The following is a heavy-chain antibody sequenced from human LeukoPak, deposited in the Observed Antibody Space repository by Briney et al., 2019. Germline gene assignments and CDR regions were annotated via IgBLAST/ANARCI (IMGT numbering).Heavy chain of an antibody. CDR1: GFTVSSNY. D-gene: IGHD4-17*01. Sequence: PGGSLRLSCAASGFTVSSNYMSWVRQAPGKGLEWVSAISGSGGSTYYADSVKGRFTISRDNSKNTLYLQMNSLRAEDTAVYYCAKGTVTTRGYFDYWGQGTLVTVSS. CDR2: ISGSGGST. J-gene: IGHJ4*02. V-gene: IGHV3-23*01. CDR3: AKGTVTTRGYFDY.